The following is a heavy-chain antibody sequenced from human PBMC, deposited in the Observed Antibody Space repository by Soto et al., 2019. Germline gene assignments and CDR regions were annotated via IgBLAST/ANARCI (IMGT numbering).Heavy chain of an antibody. CDR3: ARNSACSSTSCYNYYYYGMDV. J-gene: IGHJ6*02. Sequence: GESLKISCKGSGYSFTSYWIGWVRQMPGKGLEWMGIIYPGDSDARYSPSFQGQVTISADKSISTAYLQWSSLKASDTAMYYCARNSACSSTSCYNYYYYGMDVWGQGTTVTVSS. CDR2: IYPGDSDA. D-gene: IGHD2-2*02. CDR1: GYSFTSYW. V-gene: IGHV5-51*01.